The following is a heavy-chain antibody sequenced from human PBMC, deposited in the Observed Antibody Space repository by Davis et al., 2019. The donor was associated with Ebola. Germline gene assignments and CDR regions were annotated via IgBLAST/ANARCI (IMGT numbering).Heavy chain of an antibody. J-gene: IGHJ4*02. Sequence: PGGSLRLSCAASGFTFDDYAMHWVRQAPGKGLEWVSGISWNSGSIGYGDSVKGRFTISRDNAKNSLYLQMNSLRAEDTALYYCAKDTCSSTSCCFDYWGQGTLVTVSS. V-gene: IGHV3-9*01. CDR1: GFTFDDYA. CDR3: AKDTCSSTSCCFDY. CDR2: ISWNSGSI. D-gene: IGHD2-2*01.